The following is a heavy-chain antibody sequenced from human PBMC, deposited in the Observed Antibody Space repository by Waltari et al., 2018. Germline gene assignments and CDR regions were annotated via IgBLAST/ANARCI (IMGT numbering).Heavy chain of an antibody. CDR3: AAAPVASY. D-gene: IGHD6-19*01. CDR2: IVVGSGNT. J-gene: IGHJ4*02. V-gene: IGHV1-58*01. Sequence: QMQLVQSGPEVKKPGTSVKVSCKASGFTFTSPAWQWVRQARGQRLEWIGWIVVGSGNTNYAQKFQERVTITRDMSTSTAYMELSSLRSEDTAVYYCAAAPVASYWGQGTLVTVSS. CDR1: GFTFTSPA.